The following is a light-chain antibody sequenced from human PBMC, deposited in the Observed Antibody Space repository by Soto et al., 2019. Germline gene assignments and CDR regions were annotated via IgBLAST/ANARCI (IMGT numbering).Light chain of an antibody. CDR2: LGS. V-gene: IGKV2-28*01. CDR3: MQALQSPT. CDR1: QSLLHSNGYNY. J-gene: IGKJ1*01. Sequence: DIVMTQSPLSLPVTPGEPASISCRSSQSLLHSNGYNYLDWYLQKPGQSPQLMIYLGSNRASGVPGGVSGSGSGTKFTMKISRVEAEDVGVYYCMQALQSPTFGQGTKVEIK.